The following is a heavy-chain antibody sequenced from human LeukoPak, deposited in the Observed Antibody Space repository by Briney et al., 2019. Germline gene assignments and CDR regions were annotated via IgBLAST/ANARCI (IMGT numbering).Heavy chain of an antibody. Sequence: PSETLSLTCTVSGGSISSYYWSWIRQPPGKGLEWIGYIYYSGSTSYNPSLESRVTISVDTSKNQFSLKLSSVTAADTAVYYCAGGSLWVNFDYWGQGTLVTVSS. V-gene: IGHV4-59*01. CDR1: GGSISSYY. CDR2: IYYSGST. D-gene: IGHD3-10*01. CDR3: AGGSLWVNFDY. J-gene: IGHJ4*02.